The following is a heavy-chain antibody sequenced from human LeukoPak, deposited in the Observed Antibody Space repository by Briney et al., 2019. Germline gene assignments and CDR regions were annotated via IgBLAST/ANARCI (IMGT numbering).Heavy chain of an antibody. V-gene: IGHV3-33*01. J-gene: IGHJ4*02. Sequence: PGRSLRFSCAASGFTFSSYAMHWVRQAPGKGLEWVAVIWYDGSNKYYADSVKGRFTISRDNSKNTLYLQMNSPRAEDTAVYYCARDSYGLDYWGQGTLVTVSS. CDR2: IWYDGSNK. CDR3: ARDSYGLDY. CDR1: GFTFSSYA. D-gene: IGHD5-18*01.